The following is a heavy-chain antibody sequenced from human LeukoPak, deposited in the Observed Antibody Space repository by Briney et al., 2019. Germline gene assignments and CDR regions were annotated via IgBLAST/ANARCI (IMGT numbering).Heavy chain of an antibody. J-gene: IGHJ4*02. D-gene: IGHD2-15*01. CDR2: IYYSGST. CDR1: GFTFDDYG. Sequence: GSLRLSCAASGFTFDDYGMSWIRQPPGKGLEWIGYIYYSGSTNYNPSLKSRVTISVDTSKNQFSLKLSSVTAADTAVYYCARDARLRGYFDYWGQGTLVTVSS. V-gene: IGHV4-59*01. CDR3: ARDARLRGYFDY.